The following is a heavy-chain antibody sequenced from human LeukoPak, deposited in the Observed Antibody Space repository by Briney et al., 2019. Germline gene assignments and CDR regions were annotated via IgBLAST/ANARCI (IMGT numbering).Heavy chain of an antibody. V-gene: IGHV4-38-2*02. D-gene: IGHD6-19*01. J-gene: IGHJ5*02. CDR3: ARELRIAVAQVSWFDP. CDR2: IYHSGST. CDR1: GYSISSGYY. Sequence: KPSETLSLTRAVSGYSISSGYYWGWIRQPPGKGLEWIGSIYHSGSTYYNPSLKSRVTISVDTSKNQFSLKLSSVTAADTAVYYCARELRIAVAQVSWFDPWGQGTLVTVSS.